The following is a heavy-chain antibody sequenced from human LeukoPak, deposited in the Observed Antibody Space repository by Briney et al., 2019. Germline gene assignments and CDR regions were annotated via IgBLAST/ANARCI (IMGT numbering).Heavy chain of an antibody. D-gene: IGHD3-10*01. CDR3: ARDSGNFHYDMDV. CDR1: GYSFNSHH. Sequence: ASVKVSYKPSGYSFNSHHVHWVRQAPGQGLEWMGVKFSHDGTTSYTQNFQGRLTMTRDTSTSTVYMELSSLRSEDTAVYYCARDSGNFHYDMDVWGQGTTVIVSS. CDR2: KFSHDGTT. J-gene: IGHJ6*02. V-gene: IGHV1-46*02.